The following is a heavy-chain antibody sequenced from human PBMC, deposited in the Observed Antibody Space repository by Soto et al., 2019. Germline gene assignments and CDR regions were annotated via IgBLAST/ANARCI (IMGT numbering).Heavy chain of an antibody. Sequence: GGSLRLSCAAPGFTFSSYGMHWVRQAPGKGLEWVAVISYDGSNKYYADSVKGRFTISRDNSKNTLYLQMNSLRAEDTAVYYCAKALSDFWSGYYRLDYYYGMDVWGQGTTVTVSS. V-gene: IGHV3-30*18. CDR2: ISYDGSNK. J-gene: IGHJ6*02. D-gene: IGHD3-3*01. CDR1: GFTFSSYG. CDR3: AKALSDFWSGYYRLDYYYGMDV.